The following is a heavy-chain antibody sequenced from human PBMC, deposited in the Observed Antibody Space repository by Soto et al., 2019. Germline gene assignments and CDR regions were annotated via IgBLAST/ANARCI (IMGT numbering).Heavy chain of an antibody. Sequence: EVQLVESGGGLVQPGGSLRLSFAASGFTFSNAWMSWVRQAPGKGLEWVGRIKSKTDGGTTDYAAPVKGRFTISRDDSKNTLYLQMNSLKTEDTAVYYCTTGVTSRGMDVWGQGTTVTVSS. CDR2: IKSKTDGGTT. CDR1: GFTFSNAW. CDR3: TTGVTSRGMDV. J-gene: IGHJ6*02. V-gene: IGHV3-15*01. D-gene: IGHD2-21*02.